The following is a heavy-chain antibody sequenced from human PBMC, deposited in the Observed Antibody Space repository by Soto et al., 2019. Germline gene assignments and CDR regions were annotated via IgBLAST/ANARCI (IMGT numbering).Heavy chain of an antibody. D-gene: IGHD2-21*01. J-gene: IGHJ6*04. Sequence: GGSLRLSCAASGFTFSSYSMNWVRQAPGKGLEWVSSISSSSSYIYYADSGKGLLTISRDNAKTSLYLQMNSLRAEDTAVYYCAREGQPTLGDYYYGMDGWGKDSTVTVSS. CDR3: AREGQPTLGDYYYGMDG. CDR1: GFTFSSYS. CDR2: ISSSSSYI. V-gene: IGHV3-21*01.